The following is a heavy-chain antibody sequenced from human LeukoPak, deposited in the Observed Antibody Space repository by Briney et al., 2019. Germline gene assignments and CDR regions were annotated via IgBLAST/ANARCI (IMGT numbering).Heavy chain of an antibody. CDR2: ISWNSGSI. J-gene: IGHJ4*02. CDR3: AKDIMAVAKGSGYFDY. Sequence: GGSLRLSCAASGFTFDDYAMHWVRQAPGKGLEWVSGISWNSGSIGYADSVKGRFTISRDNAKNSLYLQMNSLRAEDMALYYCAKDIMAVAKGSGYFDYWGQGTLVTVSS. V-gene: IGHV3-9*03. CDR1: GFTFDDYA. D-gene: IGHD6-19*01.